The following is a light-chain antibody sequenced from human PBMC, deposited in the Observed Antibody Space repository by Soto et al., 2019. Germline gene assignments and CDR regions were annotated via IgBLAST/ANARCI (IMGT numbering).Light chain of an antibody. CDR1: QDINVY. Sequence: DIQMTQSPYSCVRSXRHAVTITXXASQDINVYLNWYQQKPGEVPKLLIYSASTLHSGVPSRFTGSGSETDFTLTIRSLQPEDFAAYYCQHGYVAPYSFGQGTKVDIK. CDR2: SAS. V-gene: IGKV1-39*01. J-gene: IGKJ2*03. CDR3: QHGYVAPYS.